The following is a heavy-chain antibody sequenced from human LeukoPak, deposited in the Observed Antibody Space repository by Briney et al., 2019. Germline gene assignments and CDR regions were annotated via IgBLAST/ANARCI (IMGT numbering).Heavy chain of an antibody. CDR3: AVTMVRGEYYGMDV. Sequence: GASVKVSCKASGYTFTSYYMHWLRQAPGPGLEWMGIINPSGGSTSYAQKFQGRVTMTRDTSTGTVYMELSSLRSEDTAVYYCAVTMVRGEYYGMDVWGQGTTVTVSS. CDR2: INPSGGST. D-gene: IGHD3-10*01. J-gene: IGHJ6*02. CDR1: GYTFTSYY. V-gene: IGHV1-46*01.